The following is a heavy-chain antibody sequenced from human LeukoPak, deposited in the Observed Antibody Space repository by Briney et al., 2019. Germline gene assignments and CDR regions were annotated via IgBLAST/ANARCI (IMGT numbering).Heavy chain of an antibody. V-gene: IGHV1-69*05. CDR1: GGTFSSYA. D-gene: IGHD6-13*01. Sequence: SVQVSCKASGGTFSSYAISWVRQAPGQGLEWMGGIIPIFGTANYAQKFQGRVTITTDESTSTAYMELSSLRSEDTAVYYCARGTDSSSWSPFDYWGQGTLVTVSS. CDR3: ARGTDSSSWSPFDY. J-gene: IGHJ4*02. CDR2: IIPIFGTA.